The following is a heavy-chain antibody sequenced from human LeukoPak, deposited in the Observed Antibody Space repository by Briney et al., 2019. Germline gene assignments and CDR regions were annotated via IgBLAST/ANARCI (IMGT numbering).Heavy chain of an antibody. CDR1: GFTFSSYA. D-gene: IGHD3-10*01. CDR3: AKGRGIASGAFDI. Sequence: GGSLRLSCIASGFTFSSYAMNWVRQAPGKGLEWVSGISHSGGSTYYADSVKGRFTISRDNSENTLYLQMDSLRAEDTAVFYCAKGRGIASGAFDIWGQGTKVTVCS. J-gene: IGHJ3*02. CDR2: ISHSGGST. V-gene: IGHV3-23*01.